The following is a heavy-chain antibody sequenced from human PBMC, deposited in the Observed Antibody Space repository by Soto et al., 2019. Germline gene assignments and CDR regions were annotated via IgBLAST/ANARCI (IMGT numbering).Heavy chain of an antibody. J-gene: IGHJ5*02. Sequence: SQTLSLTCAISGDSVSSNSAAWNWIRQSPSRGLEWLGRTYYRSKWYNDYAVSVKSRITINPDTSKNQFSLQLNSVTPEDTAVYYCARAGITMVRGALYNWFDPWGQGTLVTVSS. CDR3: ARAGITMVRGALYNWFDP. V-gene: IGHV6-1*01. CDR2: TYYRSKWYN. CDR1: GDSVSSNSAA. D-gene: IGHD3-10*01.